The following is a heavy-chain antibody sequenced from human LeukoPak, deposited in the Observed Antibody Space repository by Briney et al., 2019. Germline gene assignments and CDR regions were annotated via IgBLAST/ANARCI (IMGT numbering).Heavy chain of an antibody. J-gene: IGHJ4*02. CDR3: ARVNYDFWSGYYSLLDY. V-gene: IGHV4-38-2*02. CDR1: GYSISSGYY. CDR2: IYHSGST. D-gene: IGHD3-3*01. Sequence: PSETLSLTCTVSGYSISSGYYWGWIRQPPGKGLEWIGSIYHSGSTYYNPSLKSRVTISVDTSKNQFSLKLSSVTAADTAVYCCARVNYDFWSGYYSLLDYWGQGTLVTVSS.